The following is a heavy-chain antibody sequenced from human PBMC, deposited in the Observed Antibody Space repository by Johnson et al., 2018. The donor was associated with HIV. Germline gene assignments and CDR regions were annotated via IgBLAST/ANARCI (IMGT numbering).Heavy chain of an antibody. CDR3: ARDFAGDYGAFDI. J-gene: IGHJ3*02. CDR1: GFTFDEYG. CDR2: INWNGGST. Sequence: VQLVESGGGVVRPGGSLRLSCEVSGFTFDEYGMSWVRQAPGKGLEWVSGINWNGGSTGYADSVKGRFTITRDNARNFLYLQMNSVGAEDTALYLWARDFAGDYGAFDISGQGTMVTVSS. V-gene: IGHV3-20*04. D-gene: IGHD3-16*01.